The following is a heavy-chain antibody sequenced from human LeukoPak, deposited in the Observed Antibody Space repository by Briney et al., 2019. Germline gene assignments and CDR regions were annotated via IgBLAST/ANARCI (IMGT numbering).Heavy chain of an antibody. CDR1: GVYITNGLYF. D-gene: IGHD3-10*01. Sequence: PSETLSLTCTVSGVYITNGLYFWNWIRQPAGKGLEWIGRIYSNGDTNYNPSLKSRVTISQDRTRNQFSLKLSSVTAADTAVYYCARSGVSMVRGVNWFDPWGQGTLVTVSS. CDR3: ARSGVSMVRGVNWFDP. V-gene: IGHV4-61*02. CDR2: IYSNGDT. J-gene: IGHJ5*02.